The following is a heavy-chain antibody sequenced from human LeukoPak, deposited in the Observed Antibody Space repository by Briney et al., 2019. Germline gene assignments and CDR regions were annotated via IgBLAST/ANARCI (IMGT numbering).Heavy chain of an antibody. CDR1: GYTFTGYY. CDR3: ASNGDWEQHGPLIYYYYYMDV. Sequence: ASVKVSCKASGYTFTGYYIHWVRQAPGQGLEWMGWINPNSGGTNYAQKFQGRVTMTRDMSTSTVYMELSSLRSEDTAVYYCASNGDWEQHGPLIYYYYYMDVWGKGTTVTVSS. D-gene: IGHD1-26*01. V-gene: IGHV1-2*02. CDR2: INPNSGGT. J-gene: IGHJ6*03.